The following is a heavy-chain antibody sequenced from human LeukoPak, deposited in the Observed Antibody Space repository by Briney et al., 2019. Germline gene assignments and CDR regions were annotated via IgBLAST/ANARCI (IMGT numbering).Heavy chain of an antibody. CDR2: ISYDGSNK. Sequence: GRSLRLSCAASGFTFSSYGMHWVRQAPGKGLEWVAVISYDGSNKYYADSVKGRFTISRDNSKNTLYLQMNSLRAEDTAVYYCAKAGSRDIVVVPAAMGWFDPWGQGTLVTVSS. V-gene: IGHV3-30*18. J-gene: IGHJ5*02. D-gene: IGHD2-2*01. CDR1: GFTFSSYG. CDR3: AKAGSRDIVVVPAAMGWFDP.